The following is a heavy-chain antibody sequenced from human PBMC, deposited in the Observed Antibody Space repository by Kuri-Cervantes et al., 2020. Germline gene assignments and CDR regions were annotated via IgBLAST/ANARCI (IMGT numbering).Heavy chain of an antibody. CDR2: IYSGGST. D-gene: IGHD3-9*01. CDR1: GFTVSSNY. V-gene: IGHV3-53*01. CDR3: AKDGYHYDILTGYYMGYYYYYGMDV. J-gene: IGHJ6*02. Sequence: GGSLRLSCAASGFTVSSNYMSWVRQAPGKGLEWVSVIYSGGSTYYADSVKGRFTISRDNSKNTLYLQMNSLRAEDTAVYYCAKDGYHYDILTGYYMGYYYYYGMDVWGQGTTVTVSS.